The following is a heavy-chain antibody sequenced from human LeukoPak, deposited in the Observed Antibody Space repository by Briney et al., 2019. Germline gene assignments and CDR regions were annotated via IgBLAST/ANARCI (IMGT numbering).Heavy chain of an antibody. D-gene: IGHD3-9*01. CDR1: GYSISSGNY. J-gene: IGHJ4*02. CDR3: ARRDILTGGAHY. V-gene: IGHV4-38-2*02. CDR2: IYHSGST. Sequence: SETLSLTCTVSGYSISSGNYWGWIRQPPGKGLEWIGSIYHSGSTYYNPSLKSRVTMSVDTSKNQFSLKLSSVTAADTAVYYCARRDILTGGAHYWGQGTLVTVSS.